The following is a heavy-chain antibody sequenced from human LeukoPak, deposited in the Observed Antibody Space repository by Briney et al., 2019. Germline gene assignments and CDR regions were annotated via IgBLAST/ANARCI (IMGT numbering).Heavy chain of an antibody. CDR3: ARELTTAKYDFDY. J-gene: IGHJ4*02. V-gene: IGHV1-69*05. CDR2: IIPIFGTA. D-gene: IGHD4-11*01. CDR1: GGTFSSSA. Sequence: SVKVSCKASGGTFSSSAISWVRQAPGQGLEWMGGIIPIFGTANYAQKFQGRVTITTDESTSTAYMELSSLRSEDTAVYYCARELTTAKYDFDYWGQGTLVTVSS.